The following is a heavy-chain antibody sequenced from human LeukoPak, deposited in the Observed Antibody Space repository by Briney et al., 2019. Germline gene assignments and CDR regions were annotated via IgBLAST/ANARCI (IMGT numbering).Heavy chain of an antibody. CDR2: IYTSGST. D-gene: IGHD3-10*01. CDR1: GGSISSGSYY. V-gene: IGHV4-61*02. J-gene: IGHJ5*02. CDR3: ATYWGAYSGKGS. Sequence: SETLSLTCTVSGGSISSGSYYWSWIRQPAGKGLEWIGRIYTSGSTNYNPSLKSRVTISVDTSKNQFYLKMTSLTAADTAVYYCATYWGAYSGKGSWGQGTLVTVSS.